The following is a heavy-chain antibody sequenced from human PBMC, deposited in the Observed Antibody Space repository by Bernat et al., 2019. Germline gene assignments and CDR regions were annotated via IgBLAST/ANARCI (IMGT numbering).Heavy chain of an antibody. CDR1: VFTFSNAW. Sequence: EVQLVESGGGLVKPGGSLRLSCAASVFTFSNAWMNWVRQAPGKGLEWGGRVNSKTDGGTTDYAAPMKGRFTISRDNSINTLYLQMNSLKAEDTAVYYCDILAVAGLVYAFDIWGQGTMVTGSS. CDR3: DILAVAGLVYAFDI. D-gene: IGHD6-19*01. J-gene: IGHJ3*02. CDR2: VNSKTDGGTT. V-gene: IGHV3-15*07.